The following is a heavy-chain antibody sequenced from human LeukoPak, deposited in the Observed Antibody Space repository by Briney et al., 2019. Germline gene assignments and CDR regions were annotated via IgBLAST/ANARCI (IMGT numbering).Heavy chain of an antibody. CDR1: GGSISSGSYY. CDR3: ARERTDTSMDY. D-gene: IGHD5-18*01. V-gene: IGHV4-61*02. Sequence: TLSLTCTVSGGSISSGSYYWTWIRQPAGKGLEWIGRIYTSGSTNHNPSLKSRVTISLDTSKNQFSPKLISVTAADTAVYFCARERTDTSMDYWGQGTLVTVSS. CDR2: IYTSGST. J-gene: IGHJ4*02.